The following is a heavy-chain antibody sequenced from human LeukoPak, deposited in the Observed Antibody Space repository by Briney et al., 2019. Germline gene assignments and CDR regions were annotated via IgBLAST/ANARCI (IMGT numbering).Heavy chain of an antibody. CDR2: ISSSSSYI. D-gene: IGHD4-23*01. CDR3: ARADDYGGNRYYFDY. CDR1: GSTFSSYS. Sequence: GGSLRLSCAASGSTFSSYSMNWVRQAPGKELEWVSSISSSSSYIYYADSVKGRFTISRDNAKNSLYLQMNSLRAEDTDVYYCARADDYGGNRYYFDYWGRGTLVTVSS. J-gene: IGHJ4*02. V-gene: IGHV3-21*01.